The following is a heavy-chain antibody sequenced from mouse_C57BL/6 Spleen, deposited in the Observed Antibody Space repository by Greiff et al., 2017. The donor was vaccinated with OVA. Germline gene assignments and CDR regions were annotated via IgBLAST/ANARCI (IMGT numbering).Heavy chain of an antibody. Sequence: QVQLQQPGAELVMPGASVKLSCKASGYTFTSYWMHWVKQRPGQGLEWIGEIDPSDSYTNYNQKFKGKSTLTVDKSSSTAYMQLSSRTSEDSAVYYCARGVDDWGQGTTLTVSS. CDR2: IDPSDSYT. J-gene: IGHJ2*01. CDR1: GYTFTSYW. V-gene: IGHV1-69*01. CDR3: ARGVDD.